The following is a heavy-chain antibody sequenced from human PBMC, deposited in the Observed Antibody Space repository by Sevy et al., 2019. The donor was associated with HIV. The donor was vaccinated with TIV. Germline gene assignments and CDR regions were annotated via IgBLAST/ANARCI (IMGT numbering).Heavy chain of an antibody. Sequence: ASVKVSCKASGYTFTSYGISWVRQAPGQGLEWMGWISAYNGNTNYAQMLQGRVTMTTDTSTSTAYMELRSLRSDDTAVYYCARDRSYGDYESFDYWGQGTLVTVSS. CDR1: GYTFTSYG. V-gene: IGHV1-18*04. CDR2: ISAYNGNT. J-gene: IGHJ4*02. CDR3: ARDRSYGDYESFDY. D-gene: IGHD4-17*01.